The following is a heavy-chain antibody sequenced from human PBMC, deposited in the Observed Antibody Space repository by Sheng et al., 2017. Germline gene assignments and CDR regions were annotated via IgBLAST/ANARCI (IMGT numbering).Heavy chain of an antibody. J-gene: IGHJ3*02. D-gene: IGHD2-2*01. CDR2: INHSGST. CDR3: ARPTYCSSTTCSHAFDI. V-gene: IGHV4-34*01. CDR1: GGSFSDYY. Sequence: QVQLQQWGAGLLKPSETLSLTCAVYGGSFSDYYWSWIRQPPGKGLEWIGEINHSGSTNYNPSLKSRVTISVDTSKNQFSLKLSSVTAADTAVYYCARPTYCSSTTCSHAFDIWGQGTMVTVSS.